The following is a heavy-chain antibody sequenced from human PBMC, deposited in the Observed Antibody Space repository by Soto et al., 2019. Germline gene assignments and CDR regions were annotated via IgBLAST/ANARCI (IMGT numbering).Heavy chain of an antibody. CDR3: ARGLALVIRYTWFGP. D-gene: IGHD3-22*01. Sequence: VQLVESGGGVVQPGRSLRLSCAASGFTFRRYAMHWVRQAPGKGLEWGAVISYDGSNKYYADSVKGRFTISRDNSKNTLYLQMNSLRAEDTAVYYCARGLALVIRYTWFGPWGPGTLVTVSS. V-gene: IGHV3-30-3*01. CDR1: GFTFRRYA. J-gene: IGHJ5*02. CDR2: ISYDGSNK.